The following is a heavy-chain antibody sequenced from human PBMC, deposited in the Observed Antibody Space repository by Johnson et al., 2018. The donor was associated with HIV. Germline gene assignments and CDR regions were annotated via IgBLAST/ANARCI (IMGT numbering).Heavy chain of an antibody. Sequence: EVQLVESGGGVVQPGRSLRLSCAASGFTLSSYWMSWVRQAPGKGLEWVANIKQDGSEKYYVDSVKGRFTISRDNAKNSLYLQMNSLRAEDTAVYYCARSYPGSASVYRDAFDIWGQGTMVTVSS. CDR3: ARSYPGSASVYRDAFDI. J-gene: IGHJ3*02. CDR2: IKQDGSEK. V-gene: IGHV3-7*05. D-gene: IGHD4-11*01. CDR1: GFTLSSYW.